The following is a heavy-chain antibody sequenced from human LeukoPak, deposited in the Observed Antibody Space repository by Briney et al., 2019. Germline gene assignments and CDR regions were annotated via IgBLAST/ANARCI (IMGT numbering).Heavy chain of an antibody. CDR1: GFTFSSHW. D-gene: IGHD2-15*01. V-gene: IGHV3-7*01. Sequence: GGSLRLSCAASGFTFSSHWMSWVRQAPGKGLEWVANIKQDGSEKYYVDSVKGRFTISRDNAKNSLYLQMNSLRAEDTAVYYCARGRTRYYFDYWGQGTLVTVSS. CDR3: ARGRTRYYFDY. CDR2: IKQDGSEK. J-gene: IGHJ4*02.